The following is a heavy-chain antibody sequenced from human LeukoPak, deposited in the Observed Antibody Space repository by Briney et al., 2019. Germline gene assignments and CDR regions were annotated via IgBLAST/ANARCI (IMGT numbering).Heavy chain of an antibody. CDR1: GFTFSRSW. D-gene: IGHD1-26*01. J-gene: IGHJ4*02. CDR3: ARDGRKGATDY. V-gene: IGHV3-7*01. Sequence: GGSLRLSCAASGFTFSRSWMSWVRQAPGKGLEWVANIRQDGSEKNHTDSVKGRFTISRDNAKNSLFLQMNSLRVEDTALYYCARDGRKGATDYWGQGTLVTVSS. CDR2: IRQDGSEK.